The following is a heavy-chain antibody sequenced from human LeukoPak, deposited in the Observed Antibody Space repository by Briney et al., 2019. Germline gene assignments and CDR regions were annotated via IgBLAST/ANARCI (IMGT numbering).Heavy chain of an antibody. CDR3: ARLAVVALYYFDY. CDR1: GGSFSGYY. D-gene: IGHD6-19*01. Sequence: SETLSLTCAVYGGSFSGYYWSWIRQPPGKGLEWIGEINHSGSTNYNPSLKSRVTISVDTSKNQFSLKLSFVTAADTAVYYCARLAVVALYYFDYWGQGTLVTVSS. J-gene: IGHJ4*02. V-gene: IGHV4-34*01. CDR2: INHSGST.